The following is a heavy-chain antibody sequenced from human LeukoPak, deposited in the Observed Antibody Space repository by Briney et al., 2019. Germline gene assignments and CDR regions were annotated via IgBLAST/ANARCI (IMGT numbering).Heavy chain of an antibody. CDR1: GFSFSSYT. CDR3: ARDPGGGSSWDY. V-gene: IGHV3-53*01. D-gene: IGHD6-13*01. CDR2: IYSVGNT. J-gene: IGHJ4*02. Sequence: GGSLRLSCAASGFSFSSYTMTWVRQAPGKGLEWVSIIYSVGNTYYADSVKGRFTISRDRSKNTLYLQMDSLRAEDTAVYYCARDPGGGSSWDYWGQGTLVTVSS.